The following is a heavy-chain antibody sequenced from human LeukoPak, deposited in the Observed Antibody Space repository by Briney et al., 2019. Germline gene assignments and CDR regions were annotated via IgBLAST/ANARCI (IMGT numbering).Heavy chain of an antibody. Sequence: GASVKVSCKASGYTFTSYDINWVRHATGQGFEWMGWMNPNSGNTGYAQKFQGRVTITADKSTSTAYMELSSLRSEDTAVYYCARSLFRFLEWSYRSYYYYYMDVWGKGTTVTVSS. CDR1: GYTFTSYD. CDR2: MNPNSGNT. V-gene: IGHV1-8*03. J-gene: IGHJ6*03. CDR3: ARSLFRFLEWSYRSYYYYYMDV. D-gene: IGHD3-3*01.